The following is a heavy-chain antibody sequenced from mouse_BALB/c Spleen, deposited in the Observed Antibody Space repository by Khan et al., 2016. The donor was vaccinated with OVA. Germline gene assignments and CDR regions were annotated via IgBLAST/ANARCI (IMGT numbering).Heavy chain of an antibody. CDR2: INPSNDYT. J-gene: IGHJ3*01. Sequence: QVQLQQSGAELARPGASVKMSCKASGYTFTSYTMHWVKQRPGQGLEWIGYINPSNDYTNYNQNFKDKATLIVDKSSNTAYMQLSSLTSEDSSVYYCVREGDYRRSDGWFAYWGQGTLVTVSA. CDR3: VREGDYRRSDGWFAY. D-gene: IGHD2-14*01. CDR1: GYTFTSYT. V-gene: IGHV1-4*01.